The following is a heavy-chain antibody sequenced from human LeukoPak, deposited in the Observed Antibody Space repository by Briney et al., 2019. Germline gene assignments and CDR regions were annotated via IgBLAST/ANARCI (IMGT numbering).Heavy chain of an antibody. CDR3: ARASSGNFFDY. V-gene: IGHV1-18*01. D-gene: IGHD3-3*01. J-gene: IGHJ4*02. CDR1: GYTFTSYG. Sequence: ASVKVSCKASGYTFTSYGISWVRQAPGQGLEWMGWISSYNGNTNYAQKLQGRVTMSTDTSTSTVYMELSSLRSEDTAVYYCARASSGNFFDYWGQGTLVTVSS. CDR2: ISSYNGNT.